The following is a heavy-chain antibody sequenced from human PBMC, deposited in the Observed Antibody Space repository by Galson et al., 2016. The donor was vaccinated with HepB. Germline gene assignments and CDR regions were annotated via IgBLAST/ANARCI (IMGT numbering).Heavy chain of an antibody. J-gene: IGHJ4*02. CDR1: GFTFSSYE. D-gene: IGHD5-18*01. CDR3: VRESGGYRDGPQYDLDY. Sequence: SLRLSCAASGFTFSSYEMHWVRQAPGKGLVWVSYISSSGGMIFYADSVRGRFTISRDHAENSLSLQMDSLRPEDTGVYFCVRESGGYRDGPQYDLDYCGQGVLVTVAS. CDR2: ISSSGGMI. V-gene: IGHV3-48*03.